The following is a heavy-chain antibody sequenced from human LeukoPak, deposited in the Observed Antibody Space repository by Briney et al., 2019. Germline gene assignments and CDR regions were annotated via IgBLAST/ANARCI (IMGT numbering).Heavy chain of an antibody. Sequence: SETLSLTCTLSERYMTCDSWRWIRQPPGKGPEWIGYNHRNGDHHYKPSLTSRVTMSVDTSKNHFSLKFTSVTAADTAVYYCARDNRITAVTAYDFGGQGILVTVSS. CDR3: ARDNRITAVTAYDF. CDR1: ERYMTCDS. CDR2: NHRNGDH. D-gene: IGHD2-21*02. V-gene: IGHV4-59*01. J-gene: IGHJ4*02.